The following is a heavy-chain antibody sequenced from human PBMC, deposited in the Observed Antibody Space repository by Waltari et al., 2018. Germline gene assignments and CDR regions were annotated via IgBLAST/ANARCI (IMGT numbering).Heavy chain of an antibody. Sequence: QLQLQESGPGLVKPSETLSLTCTVSGGSISSSSYYWGWIRQPPGKGLEWIGSIYYSGSTYYNPSLKSRVTISVDTSKNQFSLKLSSVTAADTAVYYCARSYYDILTGYGDYWGQGTLVTVSS. D-gene: IGHD3-9*01. CDR3: ARSYYDILTGYGDY. CDR1: GGSISSSSYY. V-gene: IGHV4-39*07. J-gene: IGHJ4*02. CDR2: IYYSGST.